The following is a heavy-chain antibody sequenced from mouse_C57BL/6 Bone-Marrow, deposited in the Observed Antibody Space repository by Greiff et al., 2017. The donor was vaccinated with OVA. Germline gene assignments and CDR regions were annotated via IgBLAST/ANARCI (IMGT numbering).Heavy chain of an antibody. V-gene: IGHV5-4*03. D-gene: IGHD1-1*01. CDR3: ERDYYGSLFDY. Sequence: EVKLVESGGGLVKPGGSLKLSCAASGFTFSSYAMSWVRQTPEKRLEWVATISDGGSYTYYPDNVKGRFTISRDNAKNNLYLQMSHLKSEDTAMYYCERDYYGSLFDYWGQGTTLTVSA. J-gene: IGHJ2*01. CDR2: ISDGGSYT. CDR1: GFTFSSYA.